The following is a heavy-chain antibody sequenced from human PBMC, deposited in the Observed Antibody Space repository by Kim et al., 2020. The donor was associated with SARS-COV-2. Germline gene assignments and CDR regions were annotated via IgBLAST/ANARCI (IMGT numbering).Heavy chain of an antibody. J-gene: IGHJ6*02. Sequence: ASVKVSCKASGYTFTSYAMHWVRQAPGQRLEWMGWINAGNGNTKYSQKFQGRVTITRDTSASTAYMELSSLRSEDTAVYYCAQVAYYYDSSGYYPYYGMDGWGQGATVTDSS. CDR1: GYTFTSYA. CDR2: INAGNGNT. D-gene: IGHD3-22*01. CDR3: AQVAYYYDSSGYYPYYGMDG. V-gene: IGHV1-3*01.